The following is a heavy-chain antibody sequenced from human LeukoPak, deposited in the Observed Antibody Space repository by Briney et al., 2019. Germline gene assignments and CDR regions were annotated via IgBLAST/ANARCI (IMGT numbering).Heavy chain of an antibody. D-gene: IGHD1-26*01. CDR3: ARDGWIVGAIGGDY. CDR2: ISAYNGNT. J-gene: IGHJ4*02. Sequence: GASVNVSRKASGYTFTGYYMHWVRQATGQGLERMGWISAYNGNTNYAQKLQGRVTMTTDTSTSTAYMELRSLRSDDTAVYYCARDGWIVGAIGGDYWGQGTLVTVSS. CDR1: GYTFTGYY. V-gene: IGHV1-18*04.